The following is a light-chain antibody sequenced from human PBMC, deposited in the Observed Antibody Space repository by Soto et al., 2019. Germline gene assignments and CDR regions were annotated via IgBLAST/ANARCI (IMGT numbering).Light chain of an antibody. CDR3: VAWDDSLNGLV. CDR2: SDN. CDR1: SSNIGSNT. V-gene: IGLV1-44*01. Sequence: QSVLTQPPSASGTPGQRVTISCSGSSSNIGSNTVNWYQQLPGTAPKLLIYSDNQRPSGVPDRFSVSKSGTSVSLAISGLQSDDEADYYCVAWDDSLNGLVFGGGTKVTVL. J-gene: IGLJ2*01.